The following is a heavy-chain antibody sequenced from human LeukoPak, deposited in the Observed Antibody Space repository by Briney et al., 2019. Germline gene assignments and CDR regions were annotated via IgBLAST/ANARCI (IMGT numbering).Heavy chain of an antibody. Sequence: PGGSLRLSCAASGFSFSNSWMNWVRQAPGKGLEWVANIKQDGSEKYYVDSVKGRFTISRDNAKNSLYLQMNSLRAEDTAVYYCARDKQRTFDYWGQGTLVTVSS. D-gene: IGHD6-25*01. V-gene: IGHV3-7*01. CDR2: IKQDGSEK. CDR1: GFSFSNSW. CDR3: ARDKQRTFDY. J-gene: IGHJ4*02.